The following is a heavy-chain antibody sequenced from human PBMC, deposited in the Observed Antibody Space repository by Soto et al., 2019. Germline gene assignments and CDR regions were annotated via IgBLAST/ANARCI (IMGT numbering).Heavy chain of an antibody. CDR1: GFVFSGCA. J-gene: IGHJ3*02. Sequence: GGSLRLSCVASGFVFSGCAMIWVSQAPGKGLEWVSAISGSGGSTYYADSVKGRFTISRDNSKNTLYLQMNSLRAEDTAVYYCAKDFPVGVARNDAFDIWGQGTMVTVSS. CDR3: AKDFPVGVARNDAFDI. V-gene: IGHV3-23*01. D-gene: IGHD3-3*01. CDR2: ISGSGGST.